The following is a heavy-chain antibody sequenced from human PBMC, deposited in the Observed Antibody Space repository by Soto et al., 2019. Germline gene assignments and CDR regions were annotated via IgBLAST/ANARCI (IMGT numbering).Heavy chain of an antibody. V-gene: IGHV3-73*01. CDR3: TSALLLWFGEIDAFDI. Sequence: GGSLRLSCAASGFTFTTAWINWVRQAPGKGLEWVGRIRSKANSYATAYAASVKGRFTISRDDSKNTAYLQMNSLKTEDTAVYYCTSALLLWFGEIDAFDIWGQGTMVTVSS. CDR1: GFTFTTAW. D-gene: IGHD3-10*01. CDR2: IRSKANSYAT. J-gene: IGHJ3*02.